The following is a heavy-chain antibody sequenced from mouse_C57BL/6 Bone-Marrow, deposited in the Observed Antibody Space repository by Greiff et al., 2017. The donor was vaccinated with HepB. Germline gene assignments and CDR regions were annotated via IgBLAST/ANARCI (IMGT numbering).Heavy chain of an antibody. V-gene: IGHV1-55*01. CDR2: IYPGSGST. CDR3: ARRLIYPYAMDY. CDR1: GYTFTSYW. D-gene: IGHD2-1*01. Sequence: QVQLQQPGAELVKPGASVKMSCKASGYTFTSYWITWVKQRPGQGLEWIGDIYPGSGSTNYNEKFKSKATLTVDTSSSTAYMLLSSLTSEDSAVYDCARRLIYPYAMDYWGQGTSVTVSS. J-gene: IGHJ4*01.